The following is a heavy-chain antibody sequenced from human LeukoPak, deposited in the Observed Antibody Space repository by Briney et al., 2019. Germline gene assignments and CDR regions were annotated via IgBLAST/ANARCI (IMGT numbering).Heavy chain of an antibody. CDR1: GDSINSYY. CDR3: ARSERIIMILGGAFDI. CDR2: IYYSGST. D-gene: IGHD3-22*01. J-gene: IGHJ3*02. Sequence: PSETLSLTCTVSGDSINSYYWSWIRQPPGKGPEWIGYIYYSGSTNYSPSLKSRVTISVDTSKKQFSLKLSSVTAADTGVYYCARSERIIMILGGAFDIWGQGTVVTVSS. V-gene: IGHV4-59*08.